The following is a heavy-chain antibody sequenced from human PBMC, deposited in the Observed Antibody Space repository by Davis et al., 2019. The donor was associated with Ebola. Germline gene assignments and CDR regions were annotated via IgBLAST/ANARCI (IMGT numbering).Heavy chain of an antibody. D-gene: IGHD6-13*01. J-gene: IGHJ3*02. CDR3: ARSGYSSSWGRAADAFDI. V-gene: IGHV4-34*01. CDR1: GGSFSGYY. CDR2: INHSGST. Sequence: SETLSLTCAVYGGSFSGYYWSWIRQPPGKGLEWIGEINHSGSTNYNPSLKSRVTISVDTSKNQFSLKLSSVTAADTAVYYCARSGYSSSWGRAADAFDIWGQGTMVTVSS.